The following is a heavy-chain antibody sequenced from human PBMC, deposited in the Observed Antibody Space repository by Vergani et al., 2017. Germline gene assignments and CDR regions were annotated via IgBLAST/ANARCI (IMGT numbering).Heavy chain of an antibody. D-gene: IGHD3-10*01. Sequence: QVQLQESGPGLVKPSETLSLTCTVSGYSIRTNYYWGWIRQPPGKGLEWIGSINHSGSTNYNPSLKSRVTISVDTSKNQFSLKLSSVTAADTAVYYCAREGILNQSTMYGSGSYYNSLYYYYGMDVWGQGP. CDR1: GYSIRTNYY. CDR3: AREGILNQSTMYGSGSYYNSLYYYYGMDV. CDR2: INHSGST. V-gene: IGHV4-38-2*02. J-gene: IGHJ6*02.